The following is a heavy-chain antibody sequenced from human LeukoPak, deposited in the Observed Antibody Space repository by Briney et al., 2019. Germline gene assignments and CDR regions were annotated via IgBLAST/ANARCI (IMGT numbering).Heavy chain of an antibody. Sequence: PSETLSLTCSVSGGSISSGDYYWSWIRQPPGKGLVWIGYFYYSGSTNYNPSLKSRVTISVDTSKNQFSLKLSSVTAADTAVYYCARYCSGGSCYPYYYYGVDVWGQGTTVTVSS. CDR3: ARYCSGGSCYPYYYYGVDV. V-gene: IGHV4-30-4*01. CDR1: GGSISSGDYY. D-gene: IGHD2-15*01. J-gene: IGHJ6*02. CDR2: FYYSGST.